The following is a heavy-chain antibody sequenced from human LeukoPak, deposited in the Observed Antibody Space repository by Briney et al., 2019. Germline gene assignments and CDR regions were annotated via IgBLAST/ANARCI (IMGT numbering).Heavy chain of an antibody. D-gene: IGHD3-10*01. J-gene: IGHJ4*02. CDR1: GGSISSYY. V-gene: IGHV4-59*01. CDR2: IYYSGST. CDR3: ARVEFGSGSTYFDY. Sequence: SETLSLTCTVSGGSISSYYWSWIRQPPGKGLEWIGYIYYSGSTNYNPSLKSRVTISVDTSKSQFSLKLSSVTAADTAVYYCARVEFGSGSTYFDYWGQGTLVTVSS.